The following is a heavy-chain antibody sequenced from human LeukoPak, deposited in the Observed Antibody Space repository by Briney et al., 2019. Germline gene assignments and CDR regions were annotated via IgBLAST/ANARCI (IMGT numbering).Heavy chain of an antibody. CDR3: ARAQHPGYSNGGVDH. CDR1: GFTFSSYA. CDR2: ISFDGSNK. Sequence: PGGSLRLSCAASGFTFSSYAMYWVRQAPGKGLEWVAVISFDGSNKYYADSVKGRFTISRDNSKNTLYLQMNSLRTEETAVYYCARAQHPGYSNGGVDHWGQGTLVTVSS. J-gene: IGHJ4*02. D-gene: IGHD6-25*01. V-gene: IGHV3-30-3*01.